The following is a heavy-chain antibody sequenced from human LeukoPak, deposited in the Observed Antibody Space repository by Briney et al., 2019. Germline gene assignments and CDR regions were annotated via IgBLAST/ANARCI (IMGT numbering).Heavy chain of an antibody. CDR2: IYCDDDK. CDR1: QFSLSTTGLG. Sequence: SGPTLVNPTQTLTLTCSFSQFSLSTTGLGVGWIRQPPGKALEWLALIYCDDDKRYSPSLKSRLTITKDTSKSQVVLTMTNVDPVDTATYYCAHSYDTGGNYYSRFDNWGQGTLVTVSS. J-gene: IGHJ4*02. CDR3: AHSYDTGGNYYSRFDN. D-gene: IGHD3-22*01. V-gene: IGHV2-5*02.